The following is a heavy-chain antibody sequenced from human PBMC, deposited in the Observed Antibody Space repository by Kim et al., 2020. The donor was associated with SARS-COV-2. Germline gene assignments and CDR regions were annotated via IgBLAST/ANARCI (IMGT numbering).Heavy chain of an antibody. D-gene: IGHD3-10*01. V-gene: IGHV3-23*01. CDR1: GFTFSSYA. CDR2: ISGSGGST. Sequence: GGSLRLSCAASGFTFSSYAMSWVRQAPGKGLEWVSAISGSGGSTYYADSVKGRFTISRDNSKNTLYLQMNSLRAEDTAVYYCAKDHDGSGSYGVFDYWGQGTLVTVSS. J-gene: IGHJ4*02. CDR3: AKDHDGSGSYGVFDY.